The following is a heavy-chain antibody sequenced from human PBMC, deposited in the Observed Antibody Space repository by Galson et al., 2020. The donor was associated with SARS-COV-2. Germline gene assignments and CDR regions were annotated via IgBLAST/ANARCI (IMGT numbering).Heavy chain of an antibody. Sequence: GGSLRLSCAASGFTFSSYGMHWVRQAPGKGLEWVAVIWYDGSNKYYADSVKGRFTISRDNSKNTLYLQMNSLRAEDTAVYYCARDPYYYDSSGYLHPWGQGTLVTVSS. J-gene: IGHJ5*02. CDR2: IWYDGSNK. V-gene: IGHV3-33*01. CDR3: ARDPYYYDSSGYLHP. D-gene: IGHD3-22*01. CDR1: GFTFSSYG.